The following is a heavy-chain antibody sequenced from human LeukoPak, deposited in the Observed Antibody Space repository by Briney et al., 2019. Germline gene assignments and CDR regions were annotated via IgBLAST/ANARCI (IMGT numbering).Heavy chain of an antibody. V-gene: IGHV3-21*01. Sequence: KAGGSLRLSCAASGFTFSSYSMNWVRQAPGKGLEWVSSISSSSSYIYYADSVKGRFTISRDNAKNSLYLQMNSLRAEDTAVYYCARAGYSYGDFDYWGQGTLVTVSS. CDR2: ISSSSSYI. J-gene: IGHJ4*02. D-gene: IGHD5-18*01. CDR3: ARAGYSYGDFDY. CDR1: GFTFSSYS.